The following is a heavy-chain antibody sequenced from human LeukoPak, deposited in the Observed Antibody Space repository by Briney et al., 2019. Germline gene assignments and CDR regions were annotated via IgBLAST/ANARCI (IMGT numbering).Heavy chain of an antibody. Sequence: GGPLKLSCAAPGFTFSSYGMHWVRQAPGKGLEWVAFKQNDGSTTFYAESVKGRFTISRDNSKNMLYLEMNSLSTEDTAVYYCAKVRYCSGVNCYPDDNWGQGTLVTVSS. D-gene: IGHD2-15*01. CDR3: AKVRYCSGVNCYPDDN. V-gene: IGHV3-30*02. CDR1: GFTFSSYG. CDR2: KQNDGSTT. J-gene: IGHJ4*02.